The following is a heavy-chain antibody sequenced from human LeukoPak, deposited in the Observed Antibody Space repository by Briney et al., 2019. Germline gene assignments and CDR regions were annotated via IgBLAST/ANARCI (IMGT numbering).Heavy chain of an antibody. Sequence: PGESLKISCKGSGYSFTSYWIGWVRQMPGKGLEWMGIIYPGDSDTRYSPSFQGQVTISADKSISTAYLQWSSLKASDTAMYYCARPGADYYGSGSYFSGYFDYWGQGTLVTVSS. J-gene: IGHJ4*02. CDR3: ARPGADYYGSGSYFSGYFDY. CDR1: GYSFTSYW. D-gene: IGHD3-10*01. CDR2: IYPGDSDT. V-gene: IGHV5-51*01.